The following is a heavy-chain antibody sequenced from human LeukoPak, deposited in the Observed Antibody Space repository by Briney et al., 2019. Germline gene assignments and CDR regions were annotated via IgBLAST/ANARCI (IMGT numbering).Heavy chain of an antibody. Sequence: GGSLRLSCAASGFTFDDYGMSWVRQAPGKGLEWVSGINWNGGSTGYADSVKGRFTISRDNAKNSLYLQMNSLRAEDTALYYCAREDYYDSSGYYLYWGRGTLVTVSS. J-gene: IGHJ4*02. CDR2: INWNGGST. V-gene: IGHV3-20*04. CDR3: AREDYYDSSGYYLY. CDR1: GFTFDDYG. D-gene: IGHD3-22*01.